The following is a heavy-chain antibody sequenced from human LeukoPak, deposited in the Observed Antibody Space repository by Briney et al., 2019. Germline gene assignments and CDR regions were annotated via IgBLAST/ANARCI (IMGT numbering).Heavy chain of an antibody. J-gene: IGHJ4*02. D-gene: IGHD3-10*01. CDR2: ITSTSTYI. CDR1: GFTFSSHG. CDR3: VRERFHGSGAPKFDF. V-gene: IGHV3-21*06. Sequence: PGGFLRLSCAASGFTFSSHGMNWVRQAPGKGLEWVSSITSTSTYIYYADSVKGRFTISRDNAKNSLHLQVNSLRAEDTAVYYCVRERFHGSGAPKFDFWGQGTLVTVSS.